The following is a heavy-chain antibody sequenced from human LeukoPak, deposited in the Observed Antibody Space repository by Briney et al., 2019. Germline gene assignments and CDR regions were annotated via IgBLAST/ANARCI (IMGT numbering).Heavy chain of an antibody. CDR3: ARPGARWYYGSGSYYSHNWFDP. J-gene: IGHJ5*02. V-gene: IGHV4-34*01. Sequence: PSETLSLTCAVYGGSFSGYYWSWIRQPPGKGLEWIGEINHSGSTNYNPSLKSRVTISVDTSKNQFSLKLSSVTAADTAVYYCARPGARWYYGSGSYYSHNWFDPWGQGTLVTVSS. D-gene: IGHD3-10*01. CDR1: GGSFSGYY. CDR2: INHSGST.